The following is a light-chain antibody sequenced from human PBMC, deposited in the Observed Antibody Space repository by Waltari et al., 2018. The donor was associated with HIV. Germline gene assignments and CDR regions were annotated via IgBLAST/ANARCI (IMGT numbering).Light chain of an antibody. V-gene: IGKV2-28*01. CDR2: LGS. CDR1: QSLLHSNGYNY. Sequence: DIVMTQSPLSLPVTPGEPASISCRSSQSLLHSNGYNYLDWYLQKPGQSPQPLIYLGSNRASRDPDRFRGSGTGTEFKLKISRVEAEDVGVYYCMQALQTPLFGQGTKVEIK. J-gene: IGKJ1*01. CDR3: MQALQTPL.